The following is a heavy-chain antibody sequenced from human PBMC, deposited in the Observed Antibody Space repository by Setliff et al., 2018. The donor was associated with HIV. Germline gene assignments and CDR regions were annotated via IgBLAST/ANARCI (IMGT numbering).Heavy chain of an antibody. Sequence: KPSETLSLTCTVSGGSISSSDYYWGWIRQPPGKGLEWIGSIFYSGRSTYNPSLRSRVTISVDTSKNQFSLNLFSVTAADTAVYYCARPRRVRSRAWYWFDIWGQGTLVTVSS. V-gene: IGHV4-39*07. D-gene: IGHD6-19*01. J-gene: IGHJ5*02. CDR3: ARPRRVRSRAWYWFDI. CDR1: GGSISSSDYY. CDR2: IFYSGRS.